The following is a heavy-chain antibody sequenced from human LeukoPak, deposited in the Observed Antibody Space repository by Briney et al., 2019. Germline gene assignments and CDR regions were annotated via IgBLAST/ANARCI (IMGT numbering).Heavy chain of an antibody. Sequence: PSETLSLTCTVSGGSISSHYWSWIRQPPGKGLEWIGYIYYSGSTNYNPSLKSRVTISVDTSKNQFSLKLSSVTAADTAVYCCARSRNWGSGWYFDLWGRGTLVTVSS. J-gene: IGHJ2*01. CDR2: IYYSGST. CDR3: ARSRNWGSGWYFDL. V-gene: IGHV4-59*11. CDR1: GGSISSHY. D-gene: IGHD7-27*01.